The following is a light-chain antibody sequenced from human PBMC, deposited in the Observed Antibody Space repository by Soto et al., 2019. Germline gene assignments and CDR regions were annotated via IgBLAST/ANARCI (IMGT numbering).Light chain of an antibody. Sequence: EIVMTHAPATLSVSPGQSASLSCIASQSVSTTVAWYHQKPGQPPRLLVYGASTRATGIPARFSGSGAGTDFTLTISRLEPEDFAVYYCQQHGTSPITFGQGTRLEIK. CDR3: QQHGTSPIT. J-gene: IGKJ5*01. CDR2: GAS. V-gene: IGKV3-15*01. CDR1: QSVSTT.